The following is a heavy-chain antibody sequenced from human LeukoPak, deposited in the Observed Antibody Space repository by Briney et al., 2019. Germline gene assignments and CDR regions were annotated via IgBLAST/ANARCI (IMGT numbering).Heavy chain of an antibody. Sequence: GGSLRLSCAASGFTFSSYEMNWVRQAPGKGLEWVSYISTTGTTRYYTDSVKVRFTISRDNAKNSLYLQMNGLRADDTAVYYCAREGRGDYSSFFDYWGQGTLVTVSS. D-gene: IGHD4-11*01. CDR2: ISTTGTTR. CDR3: AREGRGDYSSFFDY. J-gene: IGHJ4*02. V-gene: IGHV3-48*03. CDR1: GFTFSSYE.